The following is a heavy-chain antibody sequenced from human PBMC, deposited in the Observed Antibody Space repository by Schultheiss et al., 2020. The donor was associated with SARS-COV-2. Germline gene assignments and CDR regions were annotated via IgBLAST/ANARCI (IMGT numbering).Heavy chain of an antibody. V-gene: IGHV3-48*04. CDR3: ASGIGITGTSSY. J-gene: IGHJ4*02. D-gene: IGHD1-7*01. Sequence: GGSLRLSCAASGFTFSSYSMNWVRRAPGKGLEWVSYISSSGSTIYYADSVKGRFTISRDNAKNSLYLQMNSLRAEDTAVYYCASGIGITGTSSYWGQGTLVTVSS. CDR1: GFTFSSYS. CDR2: ISSSGSTI.